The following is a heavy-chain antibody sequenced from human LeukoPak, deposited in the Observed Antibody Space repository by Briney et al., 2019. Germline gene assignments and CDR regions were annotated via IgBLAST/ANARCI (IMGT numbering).Heavy chain of an antibody. CDR1: GFTSSSYA. D-gene: IGHD5-18*01. CDR2: ISGSGGST. V-gene: IGHV3-23*01. Sequence: PGGSLRLSCAASGFTSSSYAMSWVRQAPGKGLEWVSAISGSGGSTYYAGSVKGRLTISRDNSKNTLYLQMNSLRAKDTAVYYCAEYFHVDTAMVYRHPPDYWGQGTLVTVSS. CDR3: AEYFHVDTAMVYRHPPDY. J-gene: IGHJ4*02.